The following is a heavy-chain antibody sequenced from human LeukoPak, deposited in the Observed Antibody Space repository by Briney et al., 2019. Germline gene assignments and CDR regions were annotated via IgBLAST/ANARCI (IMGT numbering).Heavy chain of an antibody. V-gene: IGHV3-7*05. CDR1: GFTFSSDW. D-gene: IGHD3-9*01. J-gene: IGHJ3*02. CDR3: ARDPDILTGISYDI. Sequence: GGSLRLSYAASGFTFSSDWMNWVRQAPGKGLEWVANINQDGRKKYYVDSVKGRFTISRDNAKNSLFLQMNSLRVEDTAVYYCARDPDILTGISYDIWGQGTKVTVSS. CDR2: INQDGRKK.